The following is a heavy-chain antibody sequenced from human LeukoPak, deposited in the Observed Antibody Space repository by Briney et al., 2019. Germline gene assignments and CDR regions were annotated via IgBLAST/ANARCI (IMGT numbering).Heavy chain of an antibody. Sequence: SVKVSCKASGGTFSSYAISWVRQAPGQGLEWMGRIIPILGIANYAQKFQGRVTITADKSTSTAYMELSSLRSEDTAVYHCAREGNSGDAFDIWGQGTMVTVSS. CDR3: AREGNSGDAFDI. CDR1: GGTFSSYA. D-gene: IGHD4-23*01. V-gene: IGHV1-69*04. CDR2: IIPILGIA. J-gene: IGHJ3*02.